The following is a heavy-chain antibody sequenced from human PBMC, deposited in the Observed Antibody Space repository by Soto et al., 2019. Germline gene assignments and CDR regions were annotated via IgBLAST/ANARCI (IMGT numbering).Heavy chain of an antibody. CDR2: ISAYNGNT. D-gene: IGHD6-13*01. J-gene: IGHJ4*02. V-gene: IGHV1-18*01. Sequence: ASVKVSCKASGYTFHTYGINWLRQAPGQGLEWMGWISAYNGNTNYAEKVRGRVTMTTDTSTSTAYMELRSLRSDDTAVYYCAREALYSSGWYYSDYWGQGTPDTVSS. CDR1: GYTFHTYG. CDR3: AREALYSSGWYYSDY.